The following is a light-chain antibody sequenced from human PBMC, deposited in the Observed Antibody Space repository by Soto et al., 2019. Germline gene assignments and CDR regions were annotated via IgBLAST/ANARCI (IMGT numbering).Light chain of an antibody. CDR2: DTT. CDR1: TGAVTNGHY. J-gene: IGLJ1*01. V-gene: IGLV7-46*01. Sequence: QAVVTQEPSLTVSPGGTVTPTCGSSTGAVTNGHYPYWFQQKPGQAPRTLIYDTTNRHSWTPARFSGSLLGGKAALTLSGAQPEDEAEYYCLLSYNGPYGFGTGTKVTVL. CDR3: LLSYNGPYG.